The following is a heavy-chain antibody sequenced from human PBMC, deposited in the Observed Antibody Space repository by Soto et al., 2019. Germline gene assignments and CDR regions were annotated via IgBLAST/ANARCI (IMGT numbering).Heavy chain of an antibody. Sequence: YLVESGGDLVKPGGSLRLSCAASGFTSSDHYISWIRQAPGKGLEWVSYISNTGGNIFYADPVKGRCTISRDNAKNSVYLQMYNLRAEDTAVYYCARGHYGLDVWGQGTTVIVSS. CDR3: ARGHYGLDV. CDR2: ISNTGGNI. V-gene: IGHV3-11*01. CDR1: GFTSSDHY. J-gene: IGHJ6*02.